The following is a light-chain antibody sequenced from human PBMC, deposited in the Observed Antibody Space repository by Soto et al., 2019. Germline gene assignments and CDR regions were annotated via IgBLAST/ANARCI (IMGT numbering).Light chain of an antibody. CDR2: LEGSGSY. CDR1: SGHSTYI. V-gene: IGLV4-60*02. J-gene: IGLJ2*01. Sequence: VLTQSSSASASLGSSVKLTCTLSSGHSTYIIAWHQQQPGKAPRYLMKLEGSGSYNKGSGIPNRFSGSSSGADRYLTISNLQFEDEADYYCETWDTNVVVFGGGTKLTVL. CDR3: ETWDTNVVV.